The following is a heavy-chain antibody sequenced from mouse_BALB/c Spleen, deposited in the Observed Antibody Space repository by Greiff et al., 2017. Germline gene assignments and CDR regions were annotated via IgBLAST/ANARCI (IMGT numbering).Heavy chain of an antibody. V-gene: IGHV14-3*02. J-gene: IGHJ3*01. Sequence: VQLKQSGAELVKPGASVKLSCTASGFNIKDTYMHWVKQRPEQGLEWIGRIDPANGNTKYDPKFQGKATITADTSSNTAYLQLSSLTSEDTAVYYCARRDYGSSYGWFAYWGQGTLVTVSA. D-gene: IGHD1-1*01. CDR1: GFNIKDTY. CDR2: IDPANGNT. CDR3: ARRDYGSSYGWFAY.